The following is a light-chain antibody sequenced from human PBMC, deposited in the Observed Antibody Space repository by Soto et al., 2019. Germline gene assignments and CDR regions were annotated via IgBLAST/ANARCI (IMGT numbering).Light chain of an antibody. CDR3: QQSYSTPHT. V-gene: IGKV1-39*01. CDR1: QSISSY. Sequence: DIQMTQSPSSLSASVGDRVTITCRASQSISSYLNWYQQKPGKAPKLLIYAVYSLQSGVPSRFSGSGSGTDFTLTITSLQPEDFATYYCQQSYSTPHTFGQGTKVDIK. J-gene: IGKJ1*01. CDR2: AVY.